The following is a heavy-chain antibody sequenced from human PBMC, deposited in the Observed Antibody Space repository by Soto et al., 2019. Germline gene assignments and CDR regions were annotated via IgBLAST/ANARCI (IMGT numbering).Heavy chain of an antibody. CDR1: GGSISSSSYY. CDR2: IYYSGST. V-gene: IGHV4-39*01. CDR3: ARGITIFGVVITDYNWFDP. D-gene: IGHD3-3*01. Sequence: PETLSLTCTVSGGSISSSSYYWGWIRQPPGKGLEWIGSIYYSGSTYYNPSLKSRVTISVDTSKNQFSLKLSSVTAADTAVYYCARGITIFGVVITDYNWFDPWGQGTLVTVSS. J-gene: IGHJ5*02.